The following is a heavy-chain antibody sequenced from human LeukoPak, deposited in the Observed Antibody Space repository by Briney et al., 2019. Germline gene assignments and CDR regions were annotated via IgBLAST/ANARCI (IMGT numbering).Heavy chain of an antibody. CDR2: ISAYNGNT. V-gene: IGHV1-18*01. CDR3: ARVGFTPRVYSSSWNWFDP. Sequence: ASVKVSCKASGYTFTSYGISWVRQAPGQGLEWMGWISAYNGNTNYAQKLQGRVTMTTDTSTSTAYMELRSLRSEDTAVYYCARVGFTPRVYSSSWNWFDPWGQGTLVTVSS. D-gene: IGHD6-13*01. J-gene: IGHJ5*02. CDR1: GYTFTSYG.